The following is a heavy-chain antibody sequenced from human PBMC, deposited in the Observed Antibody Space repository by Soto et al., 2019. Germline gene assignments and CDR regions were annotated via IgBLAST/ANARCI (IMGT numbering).Heavy chain of an antibody. J-gene: IGHJ3*02. Sequence: QVQLQESGPGLVKPSQTLSLTCTVSGGSISSGGYYWSWIRQHPGKGLEWIGYIYYSGSTYYNPSLNSRVTISVDTSKNQFSLKLSSVTAAETTVYYCARGGYYYGSGYAFDIWGQGTMVTVSS. CDR3: ARGGYYYGSGYAFDI. CDR2: IYYSGST. D-gene: IGHD3-10*01. CDR1: GGSISSGGYY. V-gene: IGHV4-31*03.